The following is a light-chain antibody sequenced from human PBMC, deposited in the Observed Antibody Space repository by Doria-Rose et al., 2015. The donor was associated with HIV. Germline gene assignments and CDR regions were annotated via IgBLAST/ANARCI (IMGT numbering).Light chain of an antibody. Sequence: TQSPGTLSLSPGERATLSCRASQSFSSTYFAWYQQKPGQAPRLLIYDGSTRATRIPDRLSASGSGTDCTLTINRLEPEDFALYYCHQYGTSWTFGQGTKVEI. CDR3: HQYGTSWT. V-gene: IGKV3-20*01. CDR2: DGS. J-gene: IGKJ1*01. CDR1: QSFSSTY.